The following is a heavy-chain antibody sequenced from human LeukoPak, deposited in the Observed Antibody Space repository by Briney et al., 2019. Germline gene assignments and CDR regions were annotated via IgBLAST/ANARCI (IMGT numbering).Heavy chain of an antibody. J-gene: IGHJ6*02. D-gene: IGHD1-26*01. Sequence: PGRSLRLSCAASGFTFGIYAMPWVRQAPGKGLEWVAAISYHGSNKYHADSVKGRFAISRDNSKNILYLQMNSLRVEDTAVYYCARTGESGGYFYHGMDVWGQGTPVTVSS. CDR1: GFTFGIYA. CDR3: ARTGESGGYFYHGMDV. CDR2: ISYHGSNK. V-gene: IGHV3-30*09.